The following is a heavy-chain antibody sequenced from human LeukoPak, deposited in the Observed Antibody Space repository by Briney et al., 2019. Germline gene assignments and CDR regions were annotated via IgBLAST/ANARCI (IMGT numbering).Heavy chain of an antibody. CDR2: ISAHNGNT. CDR1: GYTFSSYG. Sequence: GASVKVSWKASGYTFSSYGISWVRQAPAQGLEWMGWISAHNGNTNYAQKPQGRVAMTTDTSTSTAYMELRSLRSDDTAVYYCARGLSSSHEGIFDYWGQGTLVTVSS. D-gene: IGHD6-13*01. J-gene: IGHJ4*02. CDR3: ARGLSSSHEGIFDY. V-gene: IGHV1-18*01.